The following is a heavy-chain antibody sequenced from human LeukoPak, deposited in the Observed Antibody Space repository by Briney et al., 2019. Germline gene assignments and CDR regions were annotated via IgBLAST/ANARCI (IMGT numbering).Heavy chain of an antibody. CDR3: ARGMQD. J-gene: IGHJ4*02. CDR1: GFTFSSYA. CDR2: ISYDGSNK. V-gene: IGHV3-30-3*01. Sequence: GGSLRLSCAASGFTFSSYAMSWVRQAPGKGLEWVAVISYDGSNKYYADSVKGRFTISRDNSKNTLYLQMNSLRAEDTAVYYCARGMQDWGQGTLVTVSS.